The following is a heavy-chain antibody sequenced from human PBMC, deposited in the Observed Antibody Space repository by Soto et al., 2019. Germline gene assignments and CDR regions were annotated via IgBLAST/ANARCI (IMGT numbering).Heavy chain of an antibody. D-gene: IGHD2-21*02. J-gene: IGHJ4*02. CDR2: ISYDGSNK. V-gene: IGHV3-30*18. CDR3: AKDSRIVVVTAPYDY. Sequence: QVQLVESGGGVVQPGRSLRLSCAASGFTFSSYGMHWVRQASGKGLEWVAVISYDGSNKYYADSVKGRFTISRDKSKNTLYLQMNRLRAEDTAVYYCAKDSRIVVVTAPYDYWGQGTLVTVSS. CDR1: GFTFSSYG.